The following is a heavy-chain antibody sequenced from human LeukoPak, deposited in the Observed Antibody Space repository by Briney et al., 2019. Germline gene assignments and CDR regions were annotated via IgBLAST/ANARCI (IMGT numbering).Heavy chain of an antibody. V-gene: IGHV4-61*02. J-gene: IGHJ6*03. CDR3: ARAREDTATTNGYFYYYYYYMDV. CDR1: GDSITSGNYY. CDR2: IYADGS. D-gene: IGHD5-18*01. Sequence: SETLSFTCIVSGDSITSGNYYWSWIRQPAGKGLEWIGRIYADGSNYNPSLKSRVTISIDTSKNQFSLKMTSVTAADTAVYYCARAREDTATTNGYFYYYYYYMDVWGKGTTVTVSS.